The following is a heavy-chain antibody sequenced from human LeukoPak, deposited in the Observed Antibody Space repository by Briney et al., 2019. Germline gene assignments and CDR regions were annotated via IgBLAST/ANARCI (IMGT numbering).Heavy chain of an antibody. V-gene: IGHV1-69*05. Sequence: SVKVSCKASGYTFTSYAISWVRQAPGQGLEWMGGIIPIFGTANYAQKFQGRVTITTDESTSTAYMEMSSLRSEDTAVYYCARALRFLEWFPTHDSSGYSYYYYYYYMDVWGKGTTVTVSS. J-gene: IGHJ6*03. D-gene: IGHD3-22*01. CDR3: ARALRFLEWFPTHDSSGYSYYYYYYYMDV. CDR2: IIPIFGTA. CDR1: GYTFTSYA.